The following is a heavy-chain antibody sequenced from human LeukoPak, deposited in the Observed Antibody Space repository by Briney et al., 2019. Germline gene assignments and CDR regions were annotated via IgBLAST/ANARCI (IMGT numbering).Heavy chain of an antibody. D-gene: IGHD3-9*01. CDR1: GFTFSSYA. V-gene: IGHV3-64*01. CDR2: ISSKGGST. Sequence: GGSLRLSCAASGFTFSSYAMHWVRQAPGKGLEYVSAISSKGGSTYYANSVKGRFTISRDNSKNTLYLQMGSLRAEDMAVYHCARGPGDDILTGYYYWGQGTLVTVSS. J-gene: IGHJ4*02. CDR3: ARGPGDDILTGYYY.